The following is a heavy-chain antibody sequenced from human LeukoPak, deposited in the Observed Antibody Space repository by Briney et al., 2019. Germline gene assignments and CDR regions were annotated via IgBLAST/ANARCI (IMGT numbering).Heavy chain of an antibody. D-gene: IGHD5-18*01. CDR1: GGSFSGYY. CDR3: ARGGGIQLWLRGFDY. J-gene: IGHJ4*02. V-gene: IGHV4-34*01. Sequence: SETLSLTCAVCGGSFSGYYWSWIRQPPGKGLEWIGEINHSGSTNYNPPLKSRVTISVDTSKNQFSLKLSSVTAADTAVYYCARGGGIQLWLRGFDYWGQGTLVTVSS. CDR2: INHSGST.